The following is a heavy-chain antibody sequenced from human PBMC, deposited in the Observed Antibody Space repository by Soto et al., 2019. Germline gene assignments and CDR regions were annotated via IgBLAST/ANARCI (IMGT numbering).Heavy chain of an antibody. CDR1: GGSINSGSHH. V-gene: IGHV4-39*01. CDR3: ARGVISSGAVVTPAYFLH. CDR2: IYYNGNT. D-gene: IGHD2-21*02. J-gene: IGHJ4*01. Sequence: PSETLSLTSALSGGSINSGSHHWGWIRQHPGKGLEWIGTIYYNGNTYYNPSLKSRVTISVDMSKNQISLQLNSVTPEDTAMYYCARGVISSGAVVTPAYFLHWGQGTLVTVSS.